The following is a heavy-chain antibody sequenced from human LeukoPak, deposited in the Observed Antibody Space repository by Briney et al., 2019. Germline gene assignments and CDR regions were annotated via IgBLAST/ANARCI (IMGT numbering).Heavy chain of an antibody. J-gene: IGHJ6*02. CDR3: ARDFIVVVPAAIGRYYYYYYGMDV. CDR2: ISSSSSYI. Sequence: GGSLRLSCAASGFTFSSYSMNWVRQAPGKGLEWVSSISSSSSYIYYADSVKGRFTISRDNSKNTLYLQMNSLRAEDTAVYYCARDFIVVVPAAIGRYYYYYYGMDVWGQGTTVTVSS. CDR1: GFTFSSYS. D-gene: IGHD2-2*02. V-gene: IGHV3-21*01.